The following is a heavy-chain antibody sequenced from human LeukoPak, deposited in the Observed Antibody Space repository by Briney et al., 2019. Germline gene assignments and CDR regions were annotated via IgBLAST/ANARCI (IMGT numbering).Heavy chain of an antibody. J-gene: IGHJ4*02. CDR1: GFTFSSYS. D-gene: IGHD3-22*01. Sequence: GGSLRLSCAASGFTFSSYSMNWVRQAPGKGLEWVSSISSSSSYIYYADSMKGRFTISRDNAKNSLYLQMNSLRAEDTAVYYCARAGSGYWDDYWGQGTLVTVSS. V-gene: IGHV3-21*01. CDR2: ISSSSSYI. CDR3: ARAGSGYWDDY.